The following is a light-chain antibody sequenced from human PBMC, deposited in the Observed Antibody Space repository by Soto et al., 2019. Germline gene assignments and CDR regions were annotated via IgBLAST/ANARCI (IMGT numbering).Light chain of an antibody. Sequence: DIQMTQSPCSLSASVGDRVTITCRASKSITNYLNWYQQKPGKAPKLLIYAASSLQSGVPSRFSGSESGTDFTLSISSLQPEDFATYYCQPSYSTPWTFGQGTKVEIK. CDR3: QPSYSTPWT. V-gene: IGKV1-39*01. CDR1: KSITNY. CDR2: AAS. J-gene: IGKJ1*01.